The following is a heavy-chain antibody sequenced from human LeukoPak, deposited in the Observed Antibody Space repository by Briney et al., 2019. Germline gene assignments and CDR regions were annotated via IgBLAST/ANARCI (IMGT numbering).Heavy chain of an antibody. Sequence: ASVKVSCKASGYTFTGYYMHWVRQAPGQGLEWMGWINPNSGGTNYAQKFQGKVTITRNTSISTAYMELGSLRSEDTAVYYCARSGSVNWYFDLWGRGTLVTVSS. CDR2: INPNSGGT. D-gene: IGHD5-12*01. CDR3: ARSGSVNWYFDL. CDR1: GYTFTGYY. J-gene: IGHJ2*01. V-gene: IGHV1-2*02.